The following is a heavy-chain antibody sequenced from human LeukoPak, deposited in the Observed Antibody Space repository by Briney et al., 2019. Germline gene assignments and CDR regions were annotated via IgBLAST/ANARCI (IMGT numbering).Heavy chain of an antibody. V-gene: IGHV1-2*06. CDR3: ARPLGYCSSTSCLDFEPENWFDP. D-gene: IGHD2-2*03. J-gene: IGHJ5*02. Sequence: GASVKVSCKASGYTFTGYYMHWVRQAPGQGLEWMGRINPNSGGTNYAQKFLGRVTMTRDTSISTAYMELSRLRSDDTAVYYCARPLGYCSSTSCLDFEPENWFDPWGQGTLVTVSS. CDR2: INPNSGGT. CDR1: GYTFTGYY.